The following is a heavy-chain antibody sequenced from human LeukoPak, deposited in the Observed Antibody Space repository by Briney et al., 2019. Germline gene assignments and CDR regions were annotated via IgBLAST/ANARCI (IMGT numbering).Heavy chain of an antibody. Sequence: GGSLRLSCAASGFTFSNFAMHWVRQTPGKGLQYVAAISSSGHRTHYVDSVQGRFTVSRDNSKNTLYLQMGSLRPEDTALYYCARGLSGSSDKWGQGVLVAVSS. CDR2: ISSSGHRT. CDR1: GFTFSNFA. J-gene: IGHJ1*01. CDR3: ARGLSGSSDK. D-gene: IGHD7-27*01. V-gene: IGHV3-64*02.